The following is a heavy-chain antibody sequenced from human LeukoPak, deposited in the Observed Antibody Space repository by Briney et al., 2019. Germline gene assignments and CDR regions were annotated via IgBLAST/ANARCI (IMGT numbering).Heavy chain of an antibody. J-gene: IGHJ4*02. CDR3: ARDTYDILTGYSISPFDY. V-gene: IGHV3-7*01. CDR2: IKQDGSEK. Sequence: SGGSLRLSCAASGFTFSSYWMSWVRQAPGKGLEWVANIKQDGSEKYYVDSVKGRFTISRDNSKNTLYLQMNSLRAEDTAVYYCARDTYDILTGYSISPFDYWGQGTLVTVSS. CDR1: GFTFSSYW. D-gene: IGHD3-9*01.